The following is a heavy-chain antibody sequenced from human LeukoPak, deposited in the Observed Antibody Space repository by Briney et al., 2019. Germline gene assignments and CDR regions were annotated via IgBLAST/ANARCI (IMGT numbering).Heavy chain of an antibody. J-gene: IGHJ4*02. V-gene: IGHV3-23*01. D-gene: IGHD3-22*01. CDR3: AKGHGDASGYYYFDS. Sequence: AGSLRLSCAASGLTFSSYGMSWVRQAPGKGLERVSAISGSGGSTYYADSVKGRFTISRDNSKTTLYLQMNSLRAEDTAVYYCAKGHGDASGYYYFDSWGQGTLVTVSS. CDR1: GLTFSSYG. CDR2: ISGSGGST.